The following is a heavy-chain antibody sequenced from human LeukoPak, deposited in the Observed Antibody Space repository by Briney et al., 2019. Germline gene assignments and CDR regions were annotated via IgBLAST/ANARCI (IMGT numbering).Heavy chain of an antibody. Sequence: SETLSLTCSVSAGPSNVFWSGIQRSLGKGLGWIGGIAPNGSTSYKSPLKSRVTILLDTSQRQVSLMLRCVSAADTEVYNCARDVRRALRFTNFYPYFGMDVWGHGTPVIVS. CDR3: ARDVRRALRFTNFYPYFGMDV. CDR2: IAPNGST. J-gene: IGHJ6*02. CDR1: AGPSNVF. V-gene: IGHV4-59*01. D-gene: IGHD3-3*01.